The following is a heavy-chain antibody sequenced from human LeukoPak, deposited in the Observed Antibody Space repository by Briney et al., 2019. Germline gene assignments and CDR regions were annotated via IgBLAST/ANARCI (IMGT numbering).Heavy chain of an antibody. D-gene: IGHD5-24*01. CDR3: ARVRRDGYNY. V-gene: IGHV1-18*01. CDR2: INAYNGNT. J-gene: IGHJ4*02. Sequence: ASVTVSCKASGYTFTSYGISWMRQAPAPGIEWMGCINAYNGNTNYAQKLQGRVTMTTDTSTSTAYMELRSLRSDDTAVYYCARVRRDGYNYWGQGTLVTVSS. CDR1: GYTFTSYG.